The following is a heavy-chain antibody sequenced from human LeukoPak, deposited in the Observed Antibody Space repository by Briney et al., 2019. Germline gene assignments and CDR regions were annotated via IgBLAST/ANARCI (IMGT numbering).Heavy chain of an antibody. CDR1: GYTLTELS. Sequence: ASVKVSCKVSGYTLTELSMHWVRQAPGKGLEWMGGFDPEDGETIYAQKFQGRVTMTEGTSTDTAYMELSGLRSEDTAVYYCATDLRYDFWSGYWGAFDIWGQGTMVTVSS. CDR3: ATDLRYDFWSGYWGAFDI. D-gene: IGHD3-3*01. J-gene: IGHJ3*02. CDR2: FDPEDGET. V-gene: IGHV1-24*01.